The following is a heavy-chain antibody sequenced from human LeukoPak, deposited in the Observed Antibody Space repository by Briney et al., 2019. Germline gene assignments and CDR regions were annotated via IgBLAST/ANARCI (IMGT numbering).Heavy chain of an antibody. Sequence: GRSLRLSCAASGFTFSSYAMHWVRQAPGKGLEWVAVISYDGSNKYYADSVKGRFTISRDNSKNTLYLQMNSLRAEDTAVYYCVRDVEMATTYYYYGMDVWGQGTTVTVSS. CDR3: VRDVEMATTYYYYGMDV. CDR2: ISYDGSNK. D-gene: IGHD5-24*01. CDR1: GFTFSSYA. V-gene: IGHV3-30-3*01. J-gene: IGHJ6*02.